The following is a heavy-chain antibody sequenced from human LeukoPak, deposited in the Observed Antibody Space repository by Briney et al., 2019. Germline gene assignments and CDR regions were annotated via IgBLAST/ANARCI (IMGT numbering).Heavy chain of an antibody. J-gene: IGHJ3*02. CDR1: GGSISYHY. V-gene: IGHV4-59*11. CDR2: IYYSGST. CDR3: TRGGDDWYAFDI. D-gene: IGHD3-9*01. Sequence: SETLSLTCTVSGGSISYHYWSWIRQPPGKGLEWVGYIYYSGSTKYNPSLRSRVTISVDTSKNQFSLKLSSVTAADTAVYYCTRGGDDWYAFDIWGQGRMVTVSS.